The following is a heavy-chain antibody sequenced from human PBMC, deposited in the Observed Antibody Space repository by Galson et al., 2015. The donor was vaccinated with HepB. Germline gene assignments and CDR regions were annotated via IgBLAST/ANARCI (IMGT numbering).Heavy chain of an antibody. J-gene: IGHJ6*02. CDR1: GFTFSSYA. CDR3: AKDSTVTTKYYYYYGMDV. CDR2: ISGSGGST. D-gene: IGHD4-17*01. V-gene: IGHV3-23*01. Sequence: SLRLSCAASGFTFSSYAMGWVRQAPGKGLEWVSAISGSGGSTYYADSVKGRFTISRDNSKNTLYLQMNSLRAEDTAVYYCAKDSTVTTKYYYYYGMDVWGQGTTVTVSS.